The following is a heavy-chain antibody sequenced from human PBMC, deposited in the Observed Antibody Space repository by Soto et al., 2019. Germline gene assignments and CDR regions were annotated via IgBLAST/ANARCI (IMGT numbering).Heavy chain of an antibody. CDR3: VRTSLVVAAATREDY. CDR2: INSDGSSS. V-gene: IGHV3-74*01. CDR1: GFTFSSYA. J-gene: IGHJ4*02. Sequence: PGGSLRLSCAASGFTFSSYAMSWVRQAPGKGLEWVSRINSDGSSSCYADSVKGRFTISRDNAKNTLYLQMNSLRAEDTSVYYCVRTSLVVAAATREDYWGQGTLVTVSS. D-gene: IGHD2-15*01.